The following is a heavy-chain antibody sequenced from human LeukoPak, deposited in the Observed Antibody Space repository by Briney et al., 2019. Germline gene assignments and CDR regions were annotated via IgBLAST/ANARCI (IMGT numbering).Heavy chain of an antibody. J-gene: IGHJ4*02. D-gene: IGHD6-19*01. CDR2: ISYDGSNK. CDR1: GFTFSSYG. Sequence: GRSLRLSCAASGFTFSSYGMHWVRQAPGKGLEWVAVISYDGSNKYYADSVKGRFTISRDNPKNTLYLQMNSLRAEDTAVYYCAKDMDSSGCDYWGQGTLVTVSS. CDR3: AKDMDSSGCDY. V-gene: IGHV3-30*18.